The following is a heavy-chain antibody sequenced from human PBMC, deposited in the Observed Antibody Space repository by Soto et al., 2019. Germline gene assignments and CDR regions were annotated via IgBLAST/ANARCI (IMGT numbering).Heavy chain of an antibody. CDR3: ARDRALVDIVATSETFDT. CDR2: ISAYNGNT. Sequence: ASVKVSCKASGYTFTSYGISWVRQAPGQGLEWMGWISAYNGNTNYAQKLQGRVTMTTDTSTSTAYVELRSLRSDDTAVYYCARDRALVDIVATSETFDTWGQGTMVTVSS. D-gene: IGHD5-12*01. V-gene: IGHV1-18*01. CDR1: GYTFTSYG. J-gene: IGHJ3*02.